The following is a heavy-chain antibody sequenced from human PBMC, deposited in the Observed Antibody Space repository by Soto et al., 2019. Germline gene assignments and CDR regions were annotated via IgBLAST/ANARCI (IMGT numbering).Heavy chain of an antibody. J-gene: IGHJ3*02. CDR1: GGTFSSYA. D-gene: IGHD1-26*01. V-gene: IGHV1-69*12. CDR2: IIPIFGTA. CDR3: ARVAVELTHTGYDAFDI. Sequence: QVQLVQSGAEVKKPGSSVKVSCKASGGTFSSYAISWVRQAPGQGLEWMGGIIPIFGTANYAQKFQGRVTITADESTSTAYMELSSLRSEDTAVYYCARVAVELTHTGYDAFDIWGQGPMVTVSA.